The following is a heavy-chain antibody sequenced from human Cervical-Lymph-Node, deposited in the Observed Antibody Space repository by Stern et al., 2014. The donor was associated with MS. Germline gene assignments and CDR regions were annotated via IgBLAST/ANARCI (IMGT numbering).Heavy chain of an antibody. CDR1: GFSLSRYA. J-gene: IGHJ4*02. D-gene: IGHD6-13*01. Sequence: MQLVESGGGVVQPGRSLRLSCAASGFSLSRYAMHWVRQAPGKGLEWVALIWYDGSNPYYADSVTGRFTISRDNSKNTLYLQMNSLRAEDTAVYYCASAYSSSHYYFDYWGQGTLVTVSS. V-gene: IGHV3-33*01. CDR2: IWYDGSNP. CDR3: ASAYSSSHYYFDY.